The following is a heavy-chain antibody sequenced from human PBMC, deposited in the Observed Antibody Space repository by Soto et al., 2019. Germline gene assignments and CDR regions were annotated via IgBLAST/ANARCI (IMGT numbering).Heavy chain of an antibody. CDR2: ISAYNGNT. Sequence: ASVKVSCKASVYTFTSYGISWVRQAPGQGVEWMGWISAYNGNTNYAQKLQGRVTMTTDTSTSTAYMELRSLRSDDTAVYYCARVRCSSTSCYPFRWFDPWGQGTLVTVSS. V-gene: IGHV1-18*01. CDR3: ARVRCSSTSCYPFRWFDP. D-gene: IGHD2-2*01. CDR1: VYTFTSYG. J-gene: IGHJ5*02.